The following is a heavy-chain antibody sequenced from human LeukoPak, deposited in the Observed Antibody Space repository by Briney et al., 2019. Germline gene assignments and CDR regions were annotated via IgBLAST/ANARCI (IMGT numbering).Heavy chain of an antibody. CDR1: GYSFTSYW. CDR2: IYPGDSDT. CDR3: ARVEYSTTPPWFDP. J-gene: IGHJ5*02. V-gene: IGHV5-51*01. Sequence: GESLKVSCKGSGYSFTSYWIGWVRQMPGKGLEWMGIIYPGDSDTRYSPSFQGQVTISADKSICTAYLQWSSLKASDTAMYYCARVEYSTTPPWFDPWGQGTLVTVSS. D-gene: IGHD6-6*01.